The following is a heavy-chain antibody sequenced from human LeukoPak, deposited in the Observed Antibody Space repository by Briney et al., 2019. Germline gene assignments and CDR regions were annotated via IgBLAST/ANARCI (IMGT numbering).Heavy chain of an antibody. CDR2: IYHSGSA. J-gene: IGHJ4*02. CDR1: GYSISSGYF. CDR3: ARAVFSYCSGGSCPYFDY. Sequence: PSETLSLTCTVSGYSISSGYFWGWIRQPPGKGLEWIGSIYHSGSASYNPSLKSRLTISVDTSKNQYSLKLSSVTAADTAVYYCARAVFSYCSGGSCPYFDYWGQGTLVTVSS. V-gene: IGHV4-38-2*02. D-gene: IGHD2-15*01.